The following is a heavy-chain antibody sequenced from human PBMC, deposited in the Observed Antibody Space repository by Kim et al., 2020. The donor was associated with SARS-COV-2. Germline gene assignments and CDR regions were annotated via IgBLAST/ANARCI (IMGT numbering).Heavy chain of an antibody. J-gene: IGHJ5*02. CDR3: AREVGRGTVVVPAAIPGWFDP. CDR2: IYTSGST. D-gene: IGHD2-2*02. CDR1: GGSISSYY. V-gene: IGHV4-4*07. Sequence: SETLSLTCTVSGGSISSYYWSWIRQPAGKGLEWIGRIYTSGSTNYNPSLKSRVTMSVDTSKNQFSLKLSSVTAADTAVYYCAREVGRGTVVVPAAIPGWFDPWGQGTLVTVSS.